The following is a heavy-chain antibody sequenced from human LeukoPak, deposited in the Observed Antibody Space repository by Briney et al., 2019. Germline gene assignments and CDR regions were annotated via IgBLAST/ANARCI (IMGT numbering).Heavy chain of an antibody. Sequence: LPGRSLRLSCAASGFTFSSYAMHWVRQAPGKGLEWVAVISYDGSNKYYADSVKGRFTISRDNSKNTLYLQMNSLGAEDTAVYYCARDRSLNYDSSGYYVYWGQGTLVTVSS. J-gene: IGHJ4*02. V-gene: IGHV3-30-3*01. CDR2: ISYDGSNK. D-gene: IGHD3-22*01. CDR3: ARDRSLNYDSSGYYVY. CDR1: GFTFSSYA.